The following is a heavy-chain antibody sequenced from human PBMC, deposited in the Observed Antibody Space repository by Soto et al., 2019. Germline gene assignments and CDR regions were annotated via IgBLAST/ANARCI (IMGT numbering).Heavy chain of an antibody. CDR2: ISGSDDST. CDR3: AKRSSSSTFDY. J-gene: IGHJ4*02. V-gene: IGHV3-23*01. Sequence: EVQLLVSGGGLVQPGESLRLSCAASGFTFSSYAMSWVRQAPGKGLEWVSVISGSDDSTYYADSVKGRFTISRDNSKNTLYLQMNSLRAEDTAVYYCAKRSSSSTFDYWGQGTLVTVSS. D-gene: IGHD6-6*01. CDR1: GFTFSSYA.